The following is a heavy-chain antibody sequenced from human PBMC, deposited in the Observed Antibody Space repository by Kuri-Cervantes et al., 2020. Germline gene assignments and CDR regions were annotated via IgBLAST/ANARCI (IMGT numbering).Heavy chain of an antibody. Sequence: GSLRLSCSVSGGSINSRTYYWGWIRQPPGKGLEWIGNIFYSGDTYYNPSLESRLTMSVDTSKNQFSLKLSSVTAADTAVYYCVRVQRGGYRYGRELNWLDPWGQGTLVTVSS. J-gene: IGHJ5*02. V-gene: IGHV4-39*01. CDR1: GGSINSRTYY. D-gene: IGHD5-18*01. CDR2: IFYSGDT. CDR3: VRVQRGGYRYGRELNWLDP.